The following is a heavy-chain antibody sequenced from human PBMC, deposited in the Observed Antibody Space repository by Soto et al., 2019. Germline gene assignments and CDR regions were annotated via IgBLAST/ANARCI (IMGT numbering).Heavy chain of an antibody. Sequence: SSETLSLTCTVSGGSITNSNWWSWVRLPPAKGLEWIGDTYHAGSTKYNPSLERRVTISVDTSNNQFALTLTSVTAADAAVYFCARGPHIVGNTTPLDSWGQGTLVTVSS. D-gene: IGHD1-26*01. CDR2: TYHAGST. J-gene: IGHJ4*02. CDR1: GGSITNSNW. V-gene: IGHV4-4*02. CDR3: ARGPHIVGNTTPLDS.